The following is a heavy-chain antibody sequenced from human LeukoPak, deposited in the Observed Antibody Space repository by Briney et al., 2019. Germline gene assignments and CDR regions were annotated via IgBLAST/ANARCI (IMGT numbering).Heavy chain of an antibody. J-gene: IGHJ3*02. Sequence: SQTLSLTCAISGDSVSSNNAAWNWIRRSPLRGLEWLGRTYYRSKWYSDYAISVKSRITINADTSKNQFSLQLNSVTPEDTAVYYCATYAFDIWGQGTMVTVSS. CDR2: TYYRSKWYS. V-gene: IGHV6-1*01. CDR1: GDSVSSNNAA. CDR3: ATYAFDI.